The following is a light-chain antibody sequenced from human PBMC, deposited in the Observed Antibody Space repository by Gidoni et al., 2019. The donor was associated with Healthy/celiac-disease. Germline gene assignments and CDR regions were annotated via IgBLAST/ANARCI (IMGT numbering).Light chain of an antibody. Sequence: AIQMTQSPSSLSASVGDRVTITCRASQGIRNDLGWYQQKPGKAPKLLIYAASSLQSGVPSRFSGSGSGTDFTLTISSLQPEDFATYYCLQDYNYRWTFGQXTKVEIK. V-gene: IGKV1-6*01. CDR2: AAS. CDR1: QGIRND. J-gene: IGKJ1*01. CDR3: LQDYNYRWT.